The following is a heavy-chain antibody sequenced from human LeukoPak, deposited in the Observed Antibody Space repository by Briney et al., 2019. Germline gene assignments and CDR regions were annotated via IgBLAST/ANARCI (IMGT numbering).Heavy chain of an antibody. Sequence: GRSLRLSCAASGFTFSSYAMHWVRQAPGKGLEWVAVISYDGSNKYYADSVKGRFTISRDNSRNTLYLQMNSLSAEDTAVYYCSKDARKYTSAWYFDYWGQGTLVTVSS. CDR1: GFTFSSYA. CDR2: ISYDGSNK. D-gene: IGHD6-19*01. V-gene: IGHV3-30-3*01. J-gene: IGHJ4*02. CDR3: SKDARKYTSAWYFDY.